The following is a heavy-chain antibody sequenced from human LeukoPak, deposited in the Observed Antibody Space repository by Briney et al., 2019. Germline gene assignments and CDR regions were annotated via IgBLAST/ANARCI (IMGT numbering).Heavy chain of an antibody. CDR2: IWYDGSNK. CDR3: ARIGSSGWLSWSAFDI. V-gene: IGHV3-33*01. J-gene: IGHJ3*02. Sequence: GRSLRLSWAASGFTFSSYGMHWVRQAPGKGLEWVAVIWYDGSNKYYADSVKGRFTISRDNSKNTLYLQMNSLRAEDTAVYYCARIGSSGWLSWSAFDIWGQGTMVTVSS. CDR1: GFTFSSYG. D-gene: IGHD6-19*01.